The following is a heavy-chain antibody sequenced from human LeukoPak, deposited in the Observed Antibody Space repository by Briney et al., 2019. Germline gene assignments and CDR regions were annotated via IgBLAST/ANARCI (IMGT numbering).Heavy chain of an antibody. V-gene: IGHV4-39*07. Sequence: SETLSLTCTVSGGSIRSGGYYWGWIRQPPGKGLEWIATIYYSGSTYSNPSLKSRVSISVDTSKNQFSLRLSSVTAADTAVYYCARGQKYRSGYTVTELGSGCFDYWGQGTLVTVSS. CDR3: ARGQKYRSGYTVTELGSGCFDY. CDR1: GGSIRSGGYY. CDR2: IYYSGST. J-gene: IGHJ4*02. D-gene: IGHD5-18*01.